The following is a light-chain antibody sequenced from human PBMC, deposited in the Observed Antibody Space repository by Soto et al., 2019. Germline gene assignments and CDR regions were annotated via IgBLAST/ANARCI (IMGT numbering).Light chain of an antibody. V-gene: IGKV3-11*01. CDR3: QQRSKWPPWT. Sequence: EIVLTQSPATLSLSPGDRATLSCRASQSVSSYLAWYQQKPGQAPRLLIYDASNRATGIPARFSGSGSRTDFTLTISSLETEDFAVYYCQQRSKWPPWTFGQGTKVESK. J-gene: IGKJ1*01. CDR2: DAS. CDR1: QSVSSY.